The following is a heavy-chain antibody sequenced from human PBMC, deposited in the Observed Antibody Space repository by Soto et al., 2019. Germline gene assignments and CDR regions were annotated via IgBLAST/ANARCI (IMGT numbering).Heavy chain of an antibody. CDR3: ARERAVAGFDY. J-gene: IGHJ4*02. Sequence: QVQLVQSGAEVKKPGASVKVSCKASGYTFTSYDINWVRQATGQGLEWMGWMNPNSGNTAYAQKCQGRGTMTKNTSISTAYRELSSLISEDTAVYYCARERAVAGFDYWGQGTLVTVSS. CDR1: GYTFTSYD. V-gene: IGHV1-8*01. D-gene: IGHD6-19*01. CDR2: MNPNSGNT.